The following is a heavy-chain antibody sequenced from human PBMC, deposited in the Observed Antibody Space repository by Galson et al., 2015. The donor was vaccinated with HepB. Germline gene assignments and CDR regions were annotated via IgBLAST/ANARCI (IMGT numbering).Heavy chain of an antibody. D-gene: IGHD6-13*01. CDR2: TSSSGSTI. J-gene: IGHJ4*02. CDR1: GFTFSHYY. CDR3: ARDIDKYQMVGGYFDY. Sequence: SLRLSCAASGFTFSHYYMSWIRQAPGKGLEWISYTSSSGSTIHYADSVRGRFTISRDNAKNSLYLQMNSLRVEDTAVYYCARDIDKYQMVGGYFDYWGQGTLVSVSS. V-gene: IGHV3-11*01.